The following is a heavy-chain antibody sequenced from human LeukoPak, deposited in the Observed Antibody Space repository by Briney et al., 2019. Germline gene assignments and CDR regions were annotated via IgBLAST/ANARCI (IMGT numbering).Heavy chain of an antibody. CDR3: TRENAAFSPSSY. V-gene: IGHV4-4*02. J-gene: IGHJ4*02. Sequence: SGTLSLTCGVSGGSITTTNFCSWVRQTPGQGLEWIGEVSVSGLSDYNPSLRGRVTMSLDTSKNHLSLKLTSVTAADTAEYYCTRENAAFSPSSYWGEGTLVTV. D-gene: IGHD2-2*01. CDR1: GGSITTTNF. CDR2: VSVSGLS.